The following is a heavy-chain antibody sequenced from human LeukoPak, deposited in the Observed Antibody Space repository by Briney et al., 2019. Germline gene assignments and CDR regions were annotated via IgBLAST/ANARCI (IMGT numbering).Heavy chain of an antibody. Sequence: GGSLRLSCVASGFTFSDYDMHWVRQATGKGLERISAIDPAGNTWYSDSVKGRFTISRENAKSSLFLQMNSLRVADTAVYYCVREPAYTGTWWYPDLWGRGTLVTVSS. CDR2: IDPAGNT. V-gene: IGHV3-13*01. CDR3: VREPAYTGTWWYPDL. CDR1: GFTFSDYD. J-gene: IGHJ2*01. D-gene: IGHD3-16*01.